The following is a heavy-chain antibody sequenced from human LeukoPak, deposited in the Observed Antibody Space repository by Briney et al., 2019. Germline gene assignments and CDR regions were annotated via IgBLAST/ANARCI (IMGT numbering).Heavy chain of an antibody. Sequence: GASVKVSCKTSGYTFNSYGIAWVRQAPGQGLEWMGWISAYNGNTNYAQNLQDGVTMTTDTSTTTAYMELRSLRSGDTAVYYCAREGSLYDSGNYYLSWFDPWGQGTLVTVSS. CDR1: GYTFNSYG. J-gene: IGHJ5*02. D-gene: IGHD3-22*01. V-gene: IGHV1-18*01. CDR3: AREGSLYDSGNYYLSWFDP. CDR2: ISAYNGNT.